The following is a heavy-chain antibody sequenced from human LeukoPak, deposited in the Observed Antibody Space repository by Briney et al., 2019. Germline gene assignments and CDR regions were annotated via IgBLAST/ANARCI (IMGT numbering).Heavy chain of an antibody. CDR3: ARVASIAVAGTGEGFDY. CDR1: GYTFTSYA. D-gene: IGHD6-19*01. J-gene: IGHJ4*02. CDR2: INAGNGNT. Sequence: ASVNVSCKASGYTFTSYAMHWVRQAPGQRLEWMGRINAGNGNTKYSQKFQGRVTITRDTSASTAYMELSSLRSEDTAVYYCARVASIAVAGTGEGFDYWGQGTLVTVSS. V-gene: IGHV1-3*01.